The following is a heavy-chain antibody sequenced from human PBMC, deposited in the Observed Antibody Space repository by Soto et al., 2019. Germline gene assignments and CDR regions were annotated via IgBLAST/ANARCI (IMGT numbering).Heavy chain of an antibody. CDR3: ARHQVPAAISYYYYGMDV. CDR1: GGSISSSSYY. CDR2: IYYSGST. V-gene: IGHV4-39*01. J-gene: IGHJ6*02. D-gene: IGHD2-2*01. Sequence: KPAETLSLTCTVSGGSISSSSYYWGWIRQPPGKGLEWIGSIYYSGSTYYNPSLKSRVTISVDTSKNQFSLKLSSVTAADTAVYYCARHQVPAAISYYYYGMDVWGQGTTVTVSS.